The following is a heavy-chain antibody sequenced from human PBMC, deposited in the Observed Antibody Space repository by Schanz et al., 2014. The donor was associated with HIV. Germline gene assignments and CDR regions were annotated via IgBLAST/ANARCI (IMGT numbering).Heavy chain of an antibody. D-gene: IGHD3-22*01. CDR3: AKGASPYHDSSGFYPDY. CDR1: GFTFSSYG. V-gene: IGHV3-30*18. J-gene: IGHJ4*02. CDR2: ISYDGSNK. Sequence: QVHLVESGGGVAQPGRSLRLSCTASGFTFSSYGMHWVRQAPGKGLEWVAGISYDGSNKYYADSVKGRFTISRDNSKNTLYLQMNSLRTEDTALYYCAKGASPYHDSSGFYPDYWSQGTLVTVSS.